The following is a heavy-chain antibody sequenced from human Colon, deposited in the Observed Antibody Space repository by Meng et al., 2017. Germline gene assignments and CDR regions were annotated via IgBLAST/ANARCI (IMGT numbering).Heavy chain of an antibody. CDR1: GYSFTNYA. V-gene: IGHV1-3*01. CDR3: ARITVAGLGRFFDY. Sequence: ASVKVSCKASGYSFTNYALHWVRQAPGQRLEWMGWIYPGNGNTKYSQKFRGRVTLTRDTSATTVYMELSGLRSEDTAVYYCARITVAGLGRFFDYWGQGTLVTVSS. J-gene: IGHJ4*02. D-gene: IGHD6-19*01. CDR2: IYPGNGNT.